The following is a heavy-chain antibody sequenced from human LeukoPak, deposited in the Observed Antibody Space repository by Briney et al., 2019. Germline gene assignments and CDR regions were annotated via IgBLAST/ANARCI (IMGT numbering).Heavy chain of an antibody. V-gene: IGHV1-46*01. J-gene: IGHJ4*02. Sequence: ASVKVSCKASGYTFTSYYIHWVRQTPGQGLEWMGIINPSGGSTNYAQKFQGRVTMTRDTSTSTVYMELSSLRSEDSAVYYCARWTTTYLDYWGQGTLVTVSS. CDR2: INPSGGST. CDR1: GYTFTSYY. D-gene: IGHD4-11*01. CDR3: ARWTTTYLDY.